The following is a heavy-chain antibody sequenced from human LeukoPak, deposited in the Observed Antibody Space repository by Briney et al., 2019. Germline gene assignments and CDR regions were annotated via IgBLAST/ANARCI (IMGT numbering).Heavy chain of an antibody. CDR3: ARGTPLRFKSWFDP. V-gene: IGHV4-31*03. J-gene: IGHJ5*02. D-gene: IGHD3-3*01. CDR1: GGSISSGGYY. CDR2: IYYSGST. Sequence: PSETLSLTCTVSGGSISSGGYYWSWIRQHPGTGLEWIGYIYYSGSTYYNPSLKSRVTISVDTSKNQFSLKLSSVTAADTAVYYCARGTPLRFKSWFDPWGQGTLVTVSS.